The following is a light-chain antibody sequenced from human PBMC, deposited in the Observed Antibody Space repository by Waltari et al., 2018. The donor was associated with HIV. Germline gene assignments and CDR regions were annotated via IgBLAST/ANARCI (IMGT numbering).Light chain of an antibody. CDR2: DTS. CDR1: QAVANK. V-gene: IGKV1-39*01. J-gene: IGKJ3*01. CDR3: QQIFSFPLT. Sequence: DIQMTQSPSSLSASVGDRVSISCRASQAVANKVNWFQQKPGKAPKVLIYDTSRLPNGVPSRFSGSGSGTDFTLTINGVQPDDFASYFCQQIFSFPLTFG.